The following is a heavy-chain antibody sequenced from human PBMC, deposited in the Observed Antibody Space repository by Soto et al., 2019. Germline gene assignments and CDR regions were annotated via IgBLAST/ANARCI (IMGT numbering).Heavy chain of an antibody. CDR1: GGSISSSSYY. Sequence: SETLSLTCTVSGGSISSSSYYWGWIRQPPGKGLEWIGSIYYSGSTYYNPSLKSRVTISVDTSKNQFSLKLSSVTAADTAAYYCARPSWDTAMDKLYYYYYGMDVWGQGTTVTVSS. J-gene: IGHJ6*02. D-gene: IGHD5-18*01. CDR3: ARPSWDTAMDKLYYYYYGMDV. V-gene: IGHV4-39*01. CDR2: IYYSGST.